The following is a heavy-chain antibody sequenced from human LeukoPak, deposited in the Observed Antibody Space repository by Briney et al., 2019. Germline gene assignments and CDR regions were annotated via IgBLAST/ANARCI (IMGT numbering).Heavy chain of an antibody. CDR1: GGSISSSSYY. Sequence: PSETLSLTCTVSGGSISSSSYYWGWIRQPPGKGLEWIGSIYYSGSTYYNPSLKSRVTISVDTSKNQFSLKLSSVTAADTAVYYCARVKSFGGAAGFRWFDPWGQGTLVTVSS. CDR3: ARVKSFGGAAGFRWFDP. CDR2: IYYSGST. D-gene: IGHD6-13*01. J-gene: IGHJ5*02. V-gene: IGHV4-39*07.